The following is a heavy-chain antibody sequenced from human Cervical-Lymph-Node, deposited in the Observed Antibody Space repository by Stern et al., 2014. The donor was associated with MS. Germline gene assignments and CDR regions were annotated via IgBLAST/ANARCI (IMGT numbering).Heavy chain of an antibody. CDR1: GGSISSYY. J-gene: IGHJ3*02. V-gene: IGHV4-59*01. Sequence: VQLEESGPGLVKPSETLSLTCTVSGGSISSYYWSWIRQPPGKGMEWLGYIYYSGSTNSNTSLKSRVTISVDTSKNQFSLKLSSVTAADTAVYCCARAPRTVPRVSLGAFDIWGQGTMFTVSS. CDR3: ARAPRTVPRVSLGAFDI. CDR2: IYYSGST. D-gene: IGHD4-17*01.